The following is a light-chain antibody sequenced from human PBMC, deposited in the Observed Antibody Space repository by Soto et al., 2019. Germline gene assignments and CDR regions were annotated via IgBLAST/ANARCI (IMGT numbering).Light chain of an antibody. J-gene: IGKJ1*01. Sequence: EVVMTQSPATLSMSPGERATLSCRASQSVSNNVAWYQQKPGQAPRLLIHGASTRATGISARFSRSWSGTDFTLIINSLQSEDFVVYYCQQYNNWPPTFGPGTKVEVK. CDR1: QSVSNN. CDR3: QQYNNWPPT. V-gene: IGKV3-15*01. CDR2: GAS.